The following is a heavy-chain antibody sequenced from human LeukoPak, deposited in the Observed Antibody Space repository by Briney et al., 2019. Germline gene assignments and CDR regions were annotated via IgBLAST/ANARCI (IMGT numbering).Heavy chain of an antibody. J-gene: IGHJ4*02. CDR2: ISYDGSNK. D-gene: IGHD4-17*01. V-gene: IGHV3-30*04. CDR3: VRDQAVLQYGAPGY. CDR1: GFTLSSYA. Sequence: GRSLRLSCAASGFTLSSYAMHWVRQAPGKGPEWVAVISYDGSNKYYADSVKGRFTISSDNSKNTLYLQMNSLRPEDTAVYYCVRDQAVLQYGAPGYWGQGTLVTVSS.